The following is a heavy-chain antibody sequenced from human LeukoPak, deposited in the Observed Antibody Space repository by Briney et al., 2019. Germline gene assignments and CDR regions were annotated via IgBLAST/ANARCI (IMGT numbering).Heavy chain of an antibody. V-gene: IGHV3-49*03. CDR1: GFTFGVYA. Sequence: GGSLRLSCTASGFTFGVYAMSWFRQAPGKGLEWVGFIRSKAYGGTTEYAASVKGRFTISRDDSKSIAYLQMNSLETEDTAVYYCTRDGQRITMVRGVLGDFDYWGQGTLVTVSS. CDR2: IRSKAYGGTT. J-gene: IGHJ4*02. D-gene: IGHD3-10*01. CDR3: TRDGQRITMVRGVLGDFDY.